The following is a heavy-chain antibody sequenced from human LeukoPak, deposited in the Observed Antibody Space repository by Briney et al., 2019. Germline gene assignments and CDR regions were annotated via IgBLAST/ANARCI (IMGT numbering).Heavy chain of an antibody. CDR2: IYYSGST. V-gene: IGHV4-39*01. D-gene: IGHD6-6*01. J-gene: IGHJ5*02. CDR1: GGSISSSSYY. CDR3: ARRGAARVGWFDP. Sequence: SDTLSLTCTVSGGSISSSSYYWGWIRQPPGKGLEWIGSIYYSGSTYYNPSLKSRVTISVDTSKNQFSLKLSSVTAADTAVYYCARRGAARVGWFDPWGQGTLVTVSS.